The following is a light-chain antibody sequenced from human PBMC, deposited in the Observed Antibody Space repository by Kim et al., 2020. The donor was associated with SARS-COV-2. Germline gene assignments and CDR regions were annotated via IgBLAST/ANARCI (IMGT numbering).Light chain of an antibody. CDR2: VGTGGSVG. V-gene: IGLV9-49*01. CDR3: GADHGSGHKFVYV. CDR1: SGYSNYK. Sequence: QPVLTQPPSASASLGASVTLTCTLSSGYSNYKVDWYQQRPGKGPRFVMRVGTGGSVGSKGDGIPDRFSVLGSGPNRYLIIKNIQEEDESDYHCGADHGSGHKFVYVFGTGTKVSVL. J-gene: IGLJ1*01.